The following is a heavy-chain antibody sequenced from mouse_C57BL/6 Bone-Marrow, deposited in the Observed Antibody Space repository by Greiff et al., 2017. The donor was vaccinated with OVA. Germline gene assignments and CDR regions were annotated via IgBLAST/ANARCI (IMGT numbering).Heavy chain of an antibody. V-gene: IGHV5-9-1*02. CDR2: ISSGGDYI. Sequence: VQGVESGEGLVKPGGSLKLSCAASGFTFSSYAMSWVRQTPEKRLEWVAYISSGGDYIYYAATVQGRFTISRDHARNTLYLKMSRLKSEHTAMYYCTREGEYDYDDWYFDVWGTGTTVTVSA. J-gene: IGHJ1*03. CDR3: TREGEYDYDDWYFDV. D-gene: IGHD2-4*01. CDR1: GFTFSSYA.